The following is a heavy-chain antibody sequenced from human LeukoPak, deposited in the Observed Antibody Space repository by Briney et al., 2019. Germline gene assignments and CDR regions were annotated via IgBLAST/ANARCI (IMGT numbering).Heavy chain of an antibody. V-gene: IGHV3-66*02. Sequence: GGSLRLSCAASGFTVSSNFMSWVRQAPGKGLEWVSVIYSGGSTYHADSVKGRFTISRDNSKNTLYRQMNSLRAEDTAVYYCARGMQYYDFWSGVQGAFDIWGQGTMVTVSS. CDR1: GFTVSSNF. D-gene: IGHD3-3*01. J-gene: IGHJ3*02. CDR2: IYSGGST. CDR3: ARGMQYYDFWSGVQGAFDI.